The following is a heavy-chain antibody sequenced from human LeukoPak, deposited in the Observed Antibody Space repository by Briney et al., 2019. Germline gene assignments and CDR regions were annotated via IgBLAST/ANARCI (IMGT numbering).Heavy chain of an antibody. J-gene: IGHJ4*02. CDR2: INGDGSST. D-gene: IGHD6-13*01. CDR3: ARGNIAAAGIHY. V-gene: IGHV3-74*01. CDR1: GFTFSSYW. Sequence: GGSLRLSCAASGFTFSSYWMHWVRQAPGKGLVWVSRINGDGSSTTYVDSVMGRFTISRDNAKNTLYLQMNSVRAEDTAVYYCARGNIAAAGIHYWGQGTLVIVSS.